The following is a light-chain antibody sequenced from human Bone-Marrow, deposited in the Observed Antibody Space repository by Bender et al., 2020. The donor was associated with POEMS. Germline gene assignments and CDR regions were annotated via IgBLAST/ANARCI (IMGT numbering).Light chain of an antibody. CDR2: KDS. CDR1: ALPKQY. V-gene: IGLV3-25*03. CDR3: QTADSTGTHVV. Sequence: SYELTQPPSVSVSPGQTARITCSGDALPKQYAHWYQQKSGQAPVLVIYKDSERPSGIPERFSGSGSGTTVTLTISGVQAEDEADYYCQTADSTGTHVVFGGGTKVTVL. J-gene: IGLJ2*01.